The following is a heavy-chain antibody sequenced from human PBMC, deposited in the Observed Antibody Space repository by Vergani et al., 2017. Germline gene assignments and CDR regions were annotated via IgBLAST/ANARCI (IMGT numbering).Heavy chain of an antibody. D-gene: IGHD1-14*01. CDR1: GYTFTSYA. J-gene: IGHJ6*02. CDR3: PELFGFGMDRMDV. CDR2: INTGNCNT. Sequence: QVQLVQSGAEVKKPGASVKVSCKASGYTFTSYAMHWVRQAPGQRLEWMGWINTGNCNTKYSQKFQGRVTITADTSASTAYMDLSSLRSDDTAVYYCPELFGFGMDRMDVWGQGTTVTVSS. V-gene: IGHV1-3*04.